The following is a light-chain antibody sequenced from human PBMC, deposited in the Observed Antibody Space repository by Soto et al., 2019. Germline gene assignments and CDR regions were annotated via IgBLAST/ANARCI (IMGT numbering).Light chain of an antibody. CDR2: GAS. V-gene: IGKV3-20*01. CDR3: QQYGTSRVT. J-gene: IGKJ3*01. CDR1: QSVSSKY. Sequence: EIVLTQSPGPLSLSPGERGTLSCRASQSVSSKYLACYQQKPGQAPRLLIYGASSSATGIPGRFGGSGSGTEFTLTISRLEPEDFAVYYCQQYGTSRVTFGPGTKVDIK.